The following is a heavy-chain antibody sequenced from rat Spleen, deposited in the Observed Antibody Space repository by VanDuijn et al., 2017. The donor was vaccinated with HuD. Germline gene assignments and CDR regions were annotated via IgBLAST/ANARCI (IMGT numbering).Heavy chain of an antibody. CDR3: ARDKGSLYVMDA. CDR2: IWNTGGT. Sequence: QVQLKESGPDLVHPSQTLSLTCTVAGFSLTSYNVHWVRQPPGKGLEWMGVIWNTGGTRYNSALKSRLSISKDTSKSQVFLKMNSLQTEDTATYYCARDKGSLYVMDAWGQGASVTVSS. CDR1: GFSLTSYN. D-gene: IGHD5-1*01. V-gene: IGHV2-41*01. J-gene: IGHJ4*01.